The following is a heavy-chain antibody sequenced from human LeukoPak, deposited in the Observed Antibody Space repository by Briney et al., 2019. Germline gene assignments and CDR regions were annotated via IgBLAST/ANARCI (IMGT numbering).Heavy chain of an antibody. V-gene: IGHV1-69*13. J-gene: IGHJ3*02. CDR3: ARDQAPDAFDI. Sequence: ASVKVSCTASGYTFTSYGISWVRQAPGQGLEWMGGIIPIFGTANYAQKFQGRVTITADESTSTAYMELSSLRSEDTAVYYCARDQAPDAFDIWGQGTMVTVSS. CDR2: IIPIFGTA. CDR1: GYTFTSYG.